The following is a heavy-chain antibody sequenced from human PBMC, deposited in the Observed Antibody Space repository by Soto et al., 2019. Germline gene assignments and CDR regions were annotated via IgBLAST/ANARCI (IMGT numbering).Heavy chain of an antibody. CDR3: ARKRHPVLRPQPDAFDI. CDR1: GGSISNSYY. J-gene: IGHJ3*02. V-gene: IGHV4-39*01. CDR2: VYTSGST. D-gene: IGHD4-17*01. Sequence: QLQFQESGPGLVKPSETLSLTCSVSGGSISNSYYWGWIRQPPGKGPEWIGSVYTSGSTYHNPSLTRRPSMSVDTAKTQSSLKFTNPTDADTAVYYCARKRHPVLRPQPDAFDIWGPGIVVIVSS.